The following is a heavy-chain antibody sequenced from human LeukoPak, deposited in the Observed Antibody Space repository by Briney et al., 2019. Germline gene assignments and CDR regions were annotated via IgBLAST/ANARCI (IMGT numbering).Heavy chain of an antibody. CDR1: GFTFSSYW. Sequence: GGSLRLSCAASGFTFSSYWISWVRQAPGMGLEWVANIKQDGSEKDYADSVKGRFTISRDNAKNSLYLQMNSLRAEDTAVYYCARGPSYCGGDCYYYFDYWGQGTLVTVSS. D-gene: IGHD2-21*01. J-gene: IGHJ4*02. V-gene: IGHV3-7*01. CDR2: IKQDGSEK. CDR3: ARGPSYCGGDCYYYFDY.